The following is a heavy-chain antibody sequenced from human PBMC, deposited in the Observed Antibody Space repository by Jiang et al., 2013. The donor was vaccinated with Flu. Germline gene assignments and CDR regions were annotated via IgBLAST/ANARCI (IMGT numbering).Heavy chain of an antibody. CDR2: IDPSDSQT. CDR3: ARLDTSGLLF. V-gene: IGHV5-10-1*01. Sequence: GAEVKKPGESLRISCKGSGYNFAGYWISWVRQMPGKGLEWMGRIDPSDSQTNYSPSFQGNVTISTDKSISTAYLQWSSLRASDTAIYYCARLDTSGLLFWGQGTLVAVSS. CDR1: GYNFAGYW. J-gene: IGHJ4*02. D-gene: IGHD6-19*01.